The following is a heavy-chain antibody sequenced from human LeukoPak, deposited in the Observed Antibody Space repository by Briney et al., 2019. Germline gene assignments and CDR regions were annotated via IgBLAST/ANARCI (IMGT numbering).Heavy chain of an antibody. D-gene: IGHD2-15*01. CDR2: IKSDGSST. CDR1: GFTFSSYW. J-gene: IGHJ3*02. V-gene: IGHV3-74*01. Sequence: QPGGSLRLSCAASGFTFSSYWMHWVRQAPGKGLMWVSRIKSDGSSTSYADSVKGRFTISRDNAKNTLFLQMNSLRAEDTAVYYCTKSDIFDIWGQGTMVTVSS. CDR3: TKSDIFDI.